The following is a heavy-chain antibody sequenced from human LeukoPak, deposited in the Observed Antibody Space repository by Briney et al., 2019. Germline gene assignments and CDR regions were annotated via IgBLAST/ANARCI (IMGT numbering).Heavy chain of an antibody. CDR2: IHASGRT. CDR3: ARLLRWSEDGFDV. J-gene: IGHJ3*01. V-gene: IGHV4-4*09. D-gene: IGHD2-15*01. CDR1: GGSVSPYF. Sequence: SETLSLTCTVSGGSVSPYFWSWIRQSPGKGLECIGYIHASGRTKYNPSLESRVSISIVTSKNHFSLTLRSVSAADTAVYYCARLLRWSEDGFDVWGQGTVVAISS.